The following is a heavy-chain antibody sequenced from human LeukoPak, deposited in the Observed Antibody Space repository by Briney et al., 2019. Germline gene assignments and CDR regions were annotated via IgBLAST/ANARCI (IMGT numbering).Heavy chain of an antibody. CDR2: IYYSGST. CDR1: GGFVSSNY. CDR3: ARGGARLYGMDV. D-gene: IGHD4/OR15-4a*01. J-gene: IGHJ6*02. Sequence: SESLSLTCTVSGGFVSSNYWSWSRQRPGKGLEWSGYIYYSGSTNYNPSLKSRVTISEDTSKNQFSLKLTSVTAADTAVYYCARGGARLYGMDVWGQGTTVTVSS. V-gene: IGHV4-59*02.